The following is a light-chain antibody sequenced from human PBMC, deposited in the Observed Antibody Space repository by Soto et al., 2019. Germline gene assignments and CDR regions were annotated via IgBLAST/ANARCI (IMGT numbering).Light chain of an antibody. CDR2: DVT. CDR1: SSDVGGYNY. Sequence: LTQPASISGPPGHSITISCTGTSSDVGGYNYVSWYQQQPGKAPKFMIYDVTNRPSGVSNRFSGSKSGNTASLTISGLQAEDEADYYCCSYTTSNTRQIVFGTGTKVTVL. CDR3: CSYTTSNTRQIV. J-gene: IGLJ1*01. V-gene: IGLV2-14*01.